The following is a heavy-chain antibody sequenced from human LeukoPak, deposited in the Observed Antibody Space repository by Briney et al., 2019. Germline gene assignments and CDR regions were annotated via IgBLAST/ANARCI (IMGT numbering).Heavy chain of an antibody. CDR3: ARGLSSSWYSNWFDP. Sequence: GGSLRLSCAASGFTFDDYGMSWVRQAPGKGLEWVSGINWSGGSTGYADSVKGRFTISRDNAKNSLYLQMNSLRAEDTALYYCARGLSSSWYSNWFDPWGQGTLVTVSS. J-gene: IGHJ5*02. CDR1: GFTFDDYG. D-gene: IGHD6-13*01. V-gene: IGHV3-20*04. CDR2: INWSGGST.